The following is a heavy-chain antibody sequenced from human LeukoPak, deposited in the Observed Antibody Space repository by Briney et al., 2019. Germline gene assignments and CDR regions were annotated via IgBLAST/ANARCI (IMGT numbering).Heavy chain of an antibody. Sequence: SETLSLTCTVSGGSISSYYWSWIRQPPGKGLEWIGYIYYSGSTNYNPSLKSRVTISVDTSKNQFSLKLSSVTAADTAVYYCARRSRYFQHWGQGTLVTVSA. D-gene: IGHD2-2*01. CDR2: IYYSGST. CDR1: GGSISSYY. J-gene: IGHJ1*01. V-gene: IGHV4-59*01. CDR3: ARRSRYFQH.